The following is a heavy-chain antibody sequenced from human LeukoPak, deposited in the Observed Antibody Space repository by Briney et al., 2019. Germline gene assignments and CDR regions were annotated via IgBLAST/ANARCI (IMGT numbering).Heavy chain of an antibody. Sequence: PGGSLRLSCAASGFTFSSYEMNWVRQAPGKGLEWVSYISSSGSTIYYADSVKGRFTISRDNAKNSLYLQMNSLRAEDTAVYYCARVYQPLGPDWIPWAFDIWGQGTMVTVSS. CDR1: GFTFSSYE. CDR3: ARVYQPLGPDWIPWAFDI. D-gene: IGHD1-1*01. CDR2: ISSSGSTI. J-gene: IGHJ3*02. V-gene: IGHV3-48*03.